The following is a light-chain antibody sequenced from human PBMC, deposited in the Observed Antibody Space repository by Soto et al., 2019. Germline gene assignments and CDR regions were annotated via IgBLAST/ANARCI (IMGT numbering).Light chain of an antibody. CDR2: ATS. J-gene: IGKJ2*02. CDR3: QQSYCTPRT. CDR1: QSIRSY. Sequence: DIQMTQSPSSLSAFVGDRVTITCRASQSIRSYLNWYQQKPRKAPKLLIYATSSLQSGVPSRFSGSGSGTDFTLTISSLQPEDFATYFCQQSYCTPRTVGQGSKLEI. V-gene: IGKV1-39*01.